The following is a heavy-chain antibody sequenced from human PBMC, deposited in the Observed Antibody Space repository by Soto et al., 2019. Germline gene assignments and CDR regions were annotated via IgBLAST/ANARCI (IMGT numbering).Heavy chain of an antibody. CDR3: VRKGHSSSWFIDC. Sequence: GESLKISCKGSGYSFTSYWIGWVRQMPGKGLEWMGIIYPGDSDIRYSPSFEGQITISADKSITTAYLQWSSLKASDSAMYYCVRKGHSSSWFIDCWGQGTHVTVSS. V-gene: IGHV5-51*01. CDR1: GYSFTSYW. CDR2: IYPGDSDI. D-gene: IGHD6-13*01. J-gene: IGHJ4*02.